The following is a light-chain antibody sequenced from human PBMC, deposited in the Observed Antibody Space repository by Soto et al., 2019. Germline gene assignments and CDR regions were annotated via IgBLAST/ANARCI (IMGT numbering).Light chain of an antibody. CDR3: SSYTNINTRACV. J-gene: IGLJ1*01. CDR1: SGDIGSYNR. V-gene: IGLV2-14*01. Sequence: QSALTQPASVSGSPGQSITISCTGTSGDIGSYNRVSWYQQHPGKAPKLIIYEVTDRPSGVSNRFSGSKSGNTASLTISGLLAEDEAEYYCSSYTNINTRACVFGTGIKLTVL. CDR2: EVT.